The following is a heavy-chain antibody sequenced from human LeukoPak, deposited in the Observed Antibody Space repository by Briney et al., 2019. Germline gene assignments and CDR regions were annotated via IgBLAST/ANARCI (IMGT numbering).Heavy chain of an antibody. CDR1: GGSFSGYY. D-gene: IGHD3-16*01. J-gene: IGHJ4*02. CDR2: INHSGST. V-gene: IGHV4-34*01. Sequence: SETLSLTCAVYGGSFSGYYWGWIRQPPGKGLEWIGEINHSGSTNYNPSLKSRVTISVDTSKNQFSLKLSSVTAADTAVYYCARHDDYVWANFDYWGQGTLVTVSS. CDR3: ARHDDYVWANFDY.